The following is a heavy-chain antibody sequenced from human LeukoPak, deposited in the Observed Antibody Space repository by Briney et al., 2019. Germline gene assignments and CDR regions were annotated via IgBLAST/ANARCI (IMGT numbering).Heavy chain of an antibody. Sequence: GGSLRLSCAASGFTFSSYAMNWVRQAPGKGLEWASYISGGSRTIYYADSVKGRFTISRDDATNSLYLQMNSLRAEDTAIYYCAREGATAGMGLDYWGQGALVTVSS. CDR1: GFTFSSYA. V-gene: IGHV3-48*01. D-gene: IGHD6-13*01. J-gene: IGHJ4*02. CDR2: ISGGSRTI. CDR3: AREGATAGMGLDY.